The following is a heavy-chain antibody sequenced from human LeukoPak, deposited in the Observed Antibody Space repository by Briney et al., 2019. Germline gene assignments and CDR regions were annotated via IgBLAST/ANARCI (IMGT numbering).Heavy chain of an antibody. CDR3: ARGEPSNVVVKSSYFDY. J-gene: IGHJ4*02. Sequence: GGSLRLSCAASGFTFSSYAMHWVRQAPGKGLEWVAVISYDGSNKYYADSVKGRFTISRDNSKNTLYLQMNSLRAEDTAVYYCARGEPSNVVVKSSYFDYWGQGTLVTVSS. V-gene: IGHV3-30*04. CDR2: ISYDGSNK. CDR1: GFTFSSYA. D-gene: IGHD2-21*01.